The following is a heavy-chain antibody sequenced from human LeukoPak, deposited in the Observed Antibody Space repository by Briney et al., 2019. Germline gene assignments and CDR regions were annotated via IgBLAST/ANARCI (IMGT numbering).Heavy chain of an antibody. D-gene: IGHD2-8*01. CDR1: GFIFSGYG. V-gene: IGHV3-33*01. CDR2: IWYDGSNK. CDR3: ARDLVSLYGMDV. Sequence: PGRSLRLSCAASGFIFSGYGMHWVRQAPGKGLEWVAVIWYDGSNKYYADSVKGRFTISRDNSKNTLYLQMNSLRAEDTAVYYCARDLVSLYGMDVWGQGTTVTVSS. J-gene: IGHJ6*02.